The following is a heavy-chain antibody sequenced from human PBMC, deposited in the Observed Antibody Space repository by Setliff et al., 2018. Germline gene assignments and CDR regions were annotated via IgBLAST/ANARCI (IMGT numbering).Heavy chain of an antibody. Sequence: PGGSLRLSCAGSGFTFNTYWMTWVRQAPGKGPEWVASITHDGSKTYILDSVKGRFTISRDNTKNSLYLQMNSLRGEDTAVYHCTRDQDYYGMDVWGQGTTVTVSS. V-gene: IGHV3-7*01. CDR2: ITHDGSKT. CDR3: TRDQDYYGMDV. CDR1: GFTFNTYW. J-gene: IGHJ6*02.